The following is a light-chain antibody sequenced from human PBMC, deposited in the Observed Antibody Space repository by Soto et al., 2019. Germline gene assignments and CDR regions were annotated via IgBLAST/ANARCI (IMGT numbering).Light chain of an antibody. CDR2: GAS. J-gene: IGKJ5*01. Sequence: EIVMTQSPVTLSVSPGERATLSCRASQSVNSNLAWYQQKPGQAPRLLIYGASTRATGIPDRFSGSVSGTEFTLTISSLQSEDFAVYYCQQYNEWPPFTFGQGTRLEIK. V-gene: IGKV3-15*01. CDR1: QSVNSN. CDR3: QQYNEWPPFT.